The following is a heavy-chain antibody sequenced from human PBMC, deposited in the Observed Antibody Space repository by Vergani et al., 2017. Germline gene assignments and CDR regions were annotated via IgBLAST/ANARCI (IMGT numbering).Heavy chain of an antibody. D-gene: IGHD2-2*01. V-gene: IGHV3-64*01. CDR2: ISSNGGST. J-gene: IGHJ6*02. CDR3: ARGGCSSTSCYGGGYYYGMDV. Sequence: EVQLVESGGGLVQPGGSLRLSCAASGFTFSSYAMHWVRQAPGKGLEYVSAISSNGGSTYYANSVKGRFTISRDNSKNTLYLQMGSLRAEEMAVYYCARGGCSSTSCYGGGYYYGMDVWGQGTTVTVSS. CDR1: GFTFSSYA.